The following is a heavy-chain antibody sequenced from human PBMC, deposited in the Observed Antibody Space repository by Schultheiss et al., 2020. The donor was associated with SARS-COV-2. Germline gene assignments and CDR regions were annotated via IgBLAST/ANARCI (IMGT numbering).Heavy chain of an antibody. D-gene: IGHD3-16*01. Sequence: GESLKISCAASGFTFSSFAMNWVRQAPGKGLEWVSAISGSGGTTYYADSVKGRFTISRDNAKNSLYLQMNSLRAEDTAVYYCARDREVWDYWGQGTLVTVSS. J-gene: IGHJ4*02. V-gene: IGHV3-23*01. CDR2: ISGSGGTT. CDR3: ARDREVWDY. CDR1: GFTFSSFA.